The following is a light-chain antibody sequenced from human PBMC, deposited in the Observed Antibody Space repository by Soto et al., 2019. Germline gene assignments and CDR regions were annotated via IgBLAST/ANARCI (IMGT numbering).Light chain of an antibody. CDR2: GAS. CDR1: QSVCNN. J-gene: IGKJ4*01. V-gene: IGKV3-15*01. Sequence: EIVMTQSPATLSVSPGERATLSCRASQSVCNNFSWYQQKPAQAPRILLYGASTRATAIPARFSGSGSGTEFTLTISSLQAEDFAAYYCQQYNNWPPLTFGGGTKVEIK. CDR3: QQYNNWPPLT.